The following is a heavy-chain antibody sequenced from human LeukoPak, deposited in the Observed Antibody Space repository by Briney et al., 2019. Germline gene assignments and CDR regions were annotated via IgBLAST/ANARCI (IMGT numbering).Heavy chain of an antibody. Sequence: MTSQTLSLTCTVSGASISSGGYYWSWIRQHPGKGLEWIGYIYYSGTTYYNPSLKSRVTISVDTSENQFSLKLTSVTAADTAVYYCARDGISYGIDYWRQGTLVTVSS. V-gene: IGHV4-31*03. CDR1: GASISSGGYY. CDR2: IYYSGTT. J-gene: IGHJ4*02. CDR3: ARDGISYGIDY. D-gene: IGHD5-18*01.